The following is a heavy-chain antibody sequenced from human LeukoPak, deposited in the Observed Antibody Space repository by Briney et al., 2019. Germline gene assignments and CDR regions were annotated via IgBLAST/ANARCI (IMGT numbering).Heavy chain of an antibody. CDR2: NNTNTGNP. J-gene: IGHJ4*02. CDR3: ARTINLYSSGWYQYVDY. Sequence: ASVKVSCEASGYTFTSYAMNWVRQAPGQGLEWMGWNNTNTGNPTYAQGFTGRFVFSLDTSVSTAYLQISSLKAEDTAVYYCARTINLYSSGWYQYVDYWGQGTLVTVSS. D-gene: IGHD6-19*01. V-gene: IGHV7-4-1*02. CDR1: GYTFTSYA.